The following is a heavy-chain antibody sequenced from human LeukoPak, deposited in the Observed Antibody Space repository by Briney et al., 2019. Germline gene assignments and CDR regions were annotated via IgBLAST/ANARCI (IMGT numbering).Heavy chain of an antibody. V-gene: IGHV3-23*01. Sequence: PGGSLRLSCAASGFTFSSYSMNWVRQAPGKGLEWVSAISGSGGSTYYADSVKGRFTISRDNSKNTLYLQMNSLRAEDTAVYYCAKSRLGIAAAGTVFFDYWGQGTLVTVSS. CDR3: AKSRLGIAAAGTVFFDY. CDR1: GFTFSSYS. CDR2: ISGSGGST. D-gene: IGHD6-13*01. J-gene: IGHJ4*02.